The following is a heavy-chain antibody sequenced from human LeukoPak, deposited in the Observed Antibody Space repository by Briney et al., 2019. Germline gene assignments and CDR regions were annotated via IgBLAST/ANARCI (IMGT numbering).Heavy chain of an antibody. CDR2: FDPEDVET. CDR3: ATDFYRGRQFDY. Sequence: GASVKVSCKVSGNTFTDLSMNWVRHAPGNGLEWMGGFDPEDVETIYAQKFQGRVTMTEDTSTATAYMELSSLRPDDTAVYYCATDFYRGRQFDYWGQGTLVTVSS. V-gene: IGHV1-24*01. D-gene: IGHD2/OR15-2a*01. CDR1: GNTFTDLS. J-gene: IGHJ4*02.